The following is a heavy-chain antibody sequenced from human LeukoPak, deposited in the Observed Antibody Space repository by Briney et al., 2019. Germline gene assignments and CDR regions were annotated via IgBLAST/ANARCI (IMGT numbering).Heavy chain of an antibody. J-gene: IGHJ4*02. Sequence: GSLKLSCAASGFTFSGSAMHWVRQTSGKGLEWVGRIRSKTNSYATAYAASVKGRFTISRDDSKNTAYLQMNSLKTEDTAVYYCTRIETTVTGFDYWGQGTLVTVSS. CDR3: TRIETTVTGFDY. V-gene: IGHV3-73*01. D-gene: IGHD4-11*01. CDR2: IRSKTNSYAT. CDR1: GFTFSGSA.